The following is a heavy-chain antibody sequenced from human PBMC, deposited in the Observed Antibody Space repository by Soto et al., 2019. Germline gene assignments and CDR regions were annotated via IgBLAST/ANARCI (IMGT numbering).Heavy chain of an antibody. V-gene: IGHV3-23*01. Sequence: PGGSLRLSCAASGFTFSSYAMSWVRQAPGKGLEWVSAISGSGGSTYYADSVEGRFTISRDNSKNTLYLQMNSLRAEDTAVYYCASAPSDYYDSNLFWFDPWGQGTLVTVSS. CDR1: GFTFSSYA. CDR2: ISGSGGST. D-gene: IGHD3-22*01. J-gene: IGHJ5*02. CDR3: ASAPSDYYDSNLFWFDP.